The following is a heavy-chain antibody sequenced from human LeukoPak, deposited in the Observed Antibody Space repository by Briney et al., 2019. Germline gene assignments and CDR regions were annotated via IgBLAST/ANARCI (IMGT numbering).Heavy chain of an antibody. D-gene: IGHD2-2*01. Sequence: GASVKVSCKASGYTFTSYDINWVRPATGQGLEWMGCINPISGNTGYAQKFQGGVTMTRNTSISTAYMELSSLRSEDTAVYYCARAGDIVVVLDNWFDPWGQGTLVTVSS. V-gene: IGHV1-8*01. CDR3: ARAGDIVVVLDNWFDP. J-gene: IGHJ5*02. CDR1: GYTFTSYD. CDR2: INPISGNT.